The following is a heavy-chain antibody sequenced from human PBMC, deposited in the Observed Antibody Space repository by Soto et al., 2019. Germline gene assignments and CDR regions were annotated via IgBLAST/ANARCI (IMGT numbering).Heavy chain of an antibody. Sequence: QLQLQESGSGLVKPSETLSLTCAVSGVSISSGGYSWSWIRQPPGKGLEWIAYISAHGSTYYNPALKSRVTMSVDGSKNQFSLKLGSVTAADTAVYYCARHYINYSFDFWGQGILVTVSS. D-gene: IGHD4-4*01. CDR3: ARHYINYSFDF. J-gene: IGHJ4*02. V-gene: IGHV4-30-2*01. CDR2: ISAHGST. CDR1: GVSISSGGYS.